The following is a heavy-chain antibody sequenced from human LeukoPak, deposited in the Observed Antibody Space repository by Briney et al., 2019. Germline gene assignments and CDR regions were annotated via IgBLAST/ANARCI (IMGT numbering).Heavy chain of an antibody. D-gene: IGHD6-13*01. V-gene: IGHV3-48*04. Sequence: GGSLRLSCAASGFTFSSYAMSWVRQAPWKGLEWVSYISSSGSTIYYADSVKGRFTISRDNAKNSLYLQMNSLRAEDTAVYYCARVIAAAGGGDWFDPWGQGTLVTVSS. CDR1: GFTFSSYA. CDR2: ISSSGSTI. CDR3: ARVIAAAGGGDWFDP. J-gene: IGHJ5*02.